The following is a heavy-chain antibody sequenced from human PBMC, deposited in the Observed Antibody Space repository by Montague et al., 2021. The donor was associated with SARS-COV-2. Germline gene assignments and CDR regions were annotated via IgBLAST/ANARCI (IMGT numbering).Heavy chain of an antibody. V-gene: IGHV4-59*08. D-gene: IGHD2-15*01. J-gene: IGHJ5*02. CDR1: GGSISSYY. CDR3: ARQYPVGGFRP. CDR2: IYYSGST. Sequence: SETLSLTCTVSGGSISSYYWSWIRQPPGKGLEWIGYIYYSGSTNYNPSLKSRVTISVDTSKNQFSLKLSSVTAADTAVYYCARQYPVGGFRPWGQGTLVTVSS.